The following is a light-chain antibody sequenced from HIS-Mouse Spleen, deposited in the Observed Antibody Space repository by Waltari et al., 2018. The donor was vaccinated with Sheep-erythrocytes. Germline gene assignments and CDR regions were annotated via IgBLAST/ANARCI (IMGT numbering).Light chain of an antibody. V-gene: IGLV2-23*01. CDR3: CSYAGSSVWV. J-gene: IGLJ3*02. CDR2: EGS. Sequence: SALTQPASVSGSPGRSITIPCTGTSIDVVGYNIFPWYHQHPGKAPKLMIYEGSKRPSGVSNRFSGSKSGNTASLTISGLQAEDEADYYCCSYAGSSVWVFGGGTKLTVL. CDR1: SIDVVGYNI.